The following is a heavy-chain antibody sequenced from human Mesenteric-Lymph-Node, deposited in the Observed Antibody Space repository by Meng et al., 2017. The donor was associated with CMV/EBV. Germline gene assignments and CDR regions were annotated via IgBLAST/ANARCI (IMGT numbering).Heavy chain of an antibody. V-gene: IGHV4-59*01. CDR3: ARVGEMEELDY. J-gene: IGHJ4*02. CDR1: GGSISSYY. D-gene: IGHD3-16*01. Sequence: GSLRLSCTVSGGSISSYYWSWIRQPPGKGLEWIGYIYYSGSTNYNPSLKSRVTISVDTSKNQFSLKLSSVTAVDTAVYYCARVGEMEELDYWGQGTLVTVSS. CDR2: IYYSGST.